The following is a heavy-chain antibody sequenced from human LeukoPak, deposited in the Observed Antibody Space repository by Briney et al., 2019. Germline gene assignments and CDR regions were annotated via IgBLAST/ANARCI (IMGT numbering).Heavy chain of an antibody. CDR3: ARGPWGSGLGGI. D-gene: IGHD2-15*01. Sequence: SETLSLTCTVSGGSISSSSYYWGWIRQPPGKGLEWIGSIYYSGSTYYSPSLKSRVTISVDTSKNQFSLKLSSVTAADTAVYYCARGPWGSGLGGIWGQGTMVTVSS. CDR2: IYYSGST. CDR1: GGSISSSSYY. V-gene: IGHV4-39*07. J-gene: IGHJ3*02.